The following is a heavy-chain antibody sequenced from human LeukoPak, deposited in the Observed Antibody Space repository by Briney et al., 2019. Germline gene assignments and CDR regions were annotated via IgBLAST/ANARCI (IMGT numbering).Heavy chain of an antibody. V-gene: IGHV3-9*02. CDR3: AKENTPGGFDY. D-gene: IGHD1-1*01. CDR2: IFWNGGGI. J-gene: IGHJ4*02. CDR1: GFTSDDYT. Sequence: GGSLRLSCVTSGFTSDDYTMHWVRQAPGKDLEWVSGIFWNGGGIEYADSVKGRFTISRDNAKNSLYLQMKSLRIEDTALYYCAKENTPGGFDYWGQGTLLTVSS.